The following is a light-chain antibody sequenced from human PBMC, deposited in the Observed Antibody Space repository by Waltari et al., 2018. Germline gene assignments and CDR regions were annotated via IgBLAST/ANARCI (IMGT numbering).Light chain of an antibody. CDR1: DIGSKS. V-gene: IGLV3-21*04. CDR2: YDS. Sequence: SYVLTQPPSVSVAPAKTASITCGGNDIGSKSVHWYQQKPGQAPVLVIYYDSDRPSGIPERFSGSNSGNTATLTISRVEAGDEADYYCQVWDSSSGHRVFGGGTKLTVL. CDR3: QVWDSSSGHRV. J-gene: IGLJ3*02.